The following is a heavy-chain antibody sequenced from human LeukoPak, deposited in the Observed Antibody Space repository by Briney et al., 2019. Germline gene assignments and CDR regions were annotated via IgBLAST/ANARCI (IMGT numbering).Heavy chain of an antibody. V-gene: IGHV4-61*02. J-gene: IGHJ4*02. Sequence: PSETLSLTCTVSGGSISSGNYYWSWIRQPAGRGLEWIGRFYTSGSTNYSPALKSRVTISVDTSKNQFSLKLSSVTAADTAVYYCARLLPEYDYNNYYDSSGYYNYFDYWGQGTLVTVSS. CDR3: ARLLPEYDYNNYYDSSGYYNYFDY. D-gene: IGHD3-22*01. CDR1: GGSISSGNYY. CDR2: FYTSGST.